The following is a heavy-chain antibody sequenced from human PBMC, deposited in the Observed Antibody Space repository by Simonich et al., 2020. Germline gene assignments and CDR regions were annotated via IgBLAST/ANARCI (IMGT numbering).Heavy chain of an antibody. CDR3: ARHDRWLQFYFDY. J-gene: IGHJ4*02. Sequence: QVQLQESGPGLVKPSETLSLTCTVSGGSISSYYWSWIRQPPGKGLEWIGYIYYSGSTNHNPSLKNRVTISVDTSKNQFSLKLSSVTAADTAVYYCARHDRWLQFYFDYWGQGTLVTVSS. V-gene: IGHV4-59*08. CDR2: IYYSGST. D-gene: IGHD5-12*01. CDR1: GGSISSYY.